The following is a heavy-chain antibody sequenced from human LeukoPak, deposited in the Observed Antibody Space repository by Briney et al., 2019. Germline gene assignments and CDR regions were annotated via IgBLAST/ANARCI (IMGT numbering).Heavy chain of an antibody. V-gene: IGHV4-59*01. CDR2: IHYSGST. D-gene: IGHD2-2*01. J-gene: IGHJ6*03. Sequence: PSETLALTCTVSGASISSYYWSWIRQPPGKGLGWIAYIHYSGSTSYKPSLKSRATTSLDTSKNQFSLKLSSVTAADTAVYYCARVVVPADIGYYYYIDVWGNGTTVTVSS. CDR3: ARVVVPADIGYYYYIDV. CDR1: GASISSYY.